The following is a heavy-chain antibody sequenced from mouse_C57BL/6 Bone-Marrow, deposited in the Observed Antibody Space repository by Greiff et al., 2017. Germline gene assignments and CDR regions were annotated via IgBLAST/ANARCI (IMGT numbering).Heavy chain of an antibody. CDR3: ARGAIYFDY. J-gene: IGHJ2*01. Sequence: QVQLQQSGPELVKPGASVKISCKASGYAFSSSWMNWVKQRPGKGLEWIGRIYPGDGDTNYNGKFKGKATLTADKSSSTAYMQLSSLTSEDSAVYFCARGAIYFDYWGQGTTLTVPS. V-gene: IGHV1-82*01. CDR1: GYAFSSSW. CDR2: IYPGDGDT.